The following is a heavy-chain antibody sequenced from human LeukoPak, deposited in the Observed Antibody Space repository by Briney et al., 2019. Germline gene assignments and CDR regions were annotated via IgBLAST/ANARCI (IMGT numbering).Heavy chain of an antibody. J-gene: IGHJ3*02. Sequence: ASVKVSCKTSGYTFSDYNLHWVRQAPGQRLEWMGIVKPSGGDTSYAQTLQGRVFMTRDTSTSTVYMELSSLKFEDTAMYYCARVRDGYNDAYDIWGQGTMVTVSS. CDR2: VKPSGGDT. CDR3: ARVRDGYNDAYDI. V-gene: IGHV1-46*01. CDR1: GYTFSDYN. D-gene: IGHD5-24*01.